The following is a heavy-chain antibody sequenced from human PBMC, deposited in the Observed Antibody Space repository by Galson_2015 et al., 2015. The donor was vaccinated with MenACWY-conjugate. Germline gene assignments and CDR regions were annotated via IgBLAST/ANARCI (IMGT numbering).Heavy chain of an antibody. CDR3: ARQGSSSSWFDP. J-gene: IGHJ5*02. D-gene: IGHD6-6*01. CDR2: IYPSDSDT. CDR1: GYRFTNSW. V-gene: IGHV5-51*01. Sequence: QSGAEVTKPGESLKISCKASGYRFTNSWIAWMRQMPGKGLEWMGIIYPSDSDTRYSPSFQGQVTISADKSIDTAYLQWSSLKASDTAMYYCARQGSSSSWFDPWGQGTLVTVSS.